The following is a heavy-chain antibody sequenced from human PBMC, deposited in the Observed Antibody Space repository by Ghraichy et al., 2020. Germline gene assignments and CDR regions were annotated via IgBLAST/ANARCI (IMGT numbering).Heavy chain of an antibody. CDR2: IIPIFGTA. Sequence: SVKVSCKASGGTFSSYAISWVRQAPGQGLEWMGGIIPIFGTANYAQKFQGRVTITADESTSTAYMELSSLRSEDTAVYYCCCLPRPKTYYYYGMDVWGQGTTVTVSS. V-gene: IGHV1-69*13. CDR3: CCLPRPKTYYYYGMDV. J-gene: IGHJ6*02. D-gene: IGHD2-15*01. CDR1: GGTFSSYA.